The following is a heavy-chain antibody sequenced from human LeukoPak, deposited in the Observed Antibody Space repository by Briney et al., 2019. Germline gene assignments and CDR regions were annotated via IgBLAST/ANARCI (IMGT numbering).Heavy chain of an antibody. CDR2: INPNSGGT. CDR1: GYTFTGYY. D-gene: IGHD3-3*01. J-gene: IGHJ6*02. CDR3: ARDRVILRFLEWLLHESYGMDV. Sequence: ASVKVSCKASGYTFTGYYMHWVRQAPGQGLEWMGWINPNSGGTNYAQKFQGRVTMTRDTSISTAYMELSRLRSDDTAVYYCARDRVILRFLEWLLHESYGMDVRGQGTTVTVSS. V-gene: IGHV1-2*02.